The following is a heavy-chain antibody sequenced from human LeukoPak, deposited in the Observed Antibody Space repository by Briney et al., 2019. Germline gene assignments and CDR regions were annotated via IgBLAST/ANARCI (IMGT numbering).Heavy chain of an antibody. J-gene: IGHJ6*03. CDR3: ARDLALLAGPHLDYYYMDV. D-gene: IGHD3-9*01. CDR2: IIPIFGTV. Sequence: SVKVSCKASGGTFSSYAISWVRQAPGQGLEWMGGIIPIFGTVNYAQKFQGRVTITADKSTSTAYMELSRLRSDDTAVYYCARDLALLAGPHLDYYYMDVWGKGTTVTVSS. V-gene: IGHV1-69*06. CDR1: GGTFSSYA.